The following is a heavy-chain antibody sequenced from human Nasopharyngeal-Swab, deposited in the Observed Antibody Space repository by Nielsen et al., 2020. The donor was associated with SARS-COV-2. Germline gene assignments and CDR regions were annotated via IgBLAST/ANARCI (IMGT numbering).Heavy chain of an antibody. D-gene: IGHD6-19*01. Sequence: GESLKISCAASGFSFSDSAIHWVRQAPGKGLEWVGRSRNKANGYTTEYAASVRGRFTISRDDSEDSLYLQMNSLKTEDTAVYYCARDLSSVWTSGLGVWGQGTTVIVSS. CDR2: SRNKANGYTT. J-gene: IGHJ6*02. CDR1: GFSFSDSA. V-gene: IGHV3-72*01. CDR3: ARDLSSVWTSGLGV.